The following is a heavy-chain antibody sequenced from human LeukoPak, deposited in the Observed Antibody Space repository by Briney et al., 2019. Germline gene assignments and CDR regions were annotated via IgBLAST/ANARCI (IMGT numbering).Heavy chain of an antibody. CDR3: AAESSSSWEGH. V-gene: IGHV3-7*01. D-gene: IGHD6-6*01. CDR1: GFPFSRHW. J-gene: IGHJ4*02. CDR2: IKEDGSEN. Sequence: GGSLRLSCAASGFPFSRHWMSWVRQAPGKGLQWVANIKEDGSENYYVDSVKGRFTISRDNAKNSLYLRMNSLRAEDTAVYYCAAESSSSWEGHWGQGTLVTVSS.